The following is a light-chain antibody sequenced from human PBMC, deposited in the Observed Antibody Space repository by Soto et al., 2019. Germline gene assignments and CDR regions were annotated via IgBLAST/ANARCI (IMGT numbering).Light chain of an antibody. CDR1: SSNFGNYDF. CDR3: SSYTTSTSFIL. V-gene: IGLV2-14*01. J-gene: IGLJ2*01. Sequence: QSALTQPASVSGSPGKSITISCPGTSSNFGNYDFVSWYQQVPATAPKAMIYEVSSRPSGVSNRFSGSKSGNTASLTISGLQAEDEAYYYCSSYTTSTSFILFGGGTKLTVL. CDR2: EVS.